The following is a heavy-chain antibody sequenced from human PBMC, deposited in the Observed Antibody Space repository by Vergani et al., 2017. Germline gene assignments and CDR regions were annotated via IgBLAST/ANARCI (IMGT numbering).Heavy chain of an antibody. CDR1: GGSFSGYY. V-gene: IGHV4-34*01. Sequence: QVQLQQWGAGLLKPSETLSLTCAVYGGSFSGYYWSWIRQPPGKGLEWIGEINHSVSTNYNPSLKSRVTISVDTSKNQFSLKLSSVTAADTAVYYCARGQDIVLMVYAFWGQGTLVTVSS. CDR3: ARGQDIVLMVYAF. D-gene: IGHD2-8*01. CDR2: INHSVST. J-gene: IGHJ4*02.